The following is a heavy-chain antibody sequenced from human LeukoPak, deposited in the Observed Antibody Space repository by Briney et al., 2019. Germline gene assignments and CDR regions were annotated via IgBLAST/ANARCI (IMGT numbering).Heavy chain of an antibody. CDR3: ARYNYDFWSGYYPH. D-gene: IGHD3-3*01. CDR1: GGSISSSNW. J-gene: IGHJ4*02. Sequence: SETLSLTSAVSGGSISSSNWWSWVRQPPGKGLEWIGEIYHSGSTNYNPSLKSRVTISVDKSKNQFSLKLSSVTAADTAVYYCARYNYDFWSGYYPHWGQGTLVTVSS. V-gene: IGHV4-4*02. CDR2: IYHSGST.